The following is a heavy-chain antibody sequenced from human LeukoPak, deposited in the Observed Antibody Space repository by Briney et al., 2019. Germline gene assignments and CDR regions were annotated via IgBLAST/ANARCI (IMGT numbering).Heavy chain of an antibody. CDR3: ARVRLTYYDFWSGYFDY. Sequence: PSETLSLTCTVSGGSISSSSYYWGWIRQPPGKGLEWIASIYYSGSTYYNPSLKSRVTISVDTSKNQFSLKLSSVTAADTAVYYCARVRLTYYDFWSGYFDYWGQGTLVTVSS. V-gene: IGHV4-39*01. J-gene: IGHJ4*02. D-gene: IGHD3-3*01. CDR1: GGSISSSSYY. CDR2: IYYSGST.